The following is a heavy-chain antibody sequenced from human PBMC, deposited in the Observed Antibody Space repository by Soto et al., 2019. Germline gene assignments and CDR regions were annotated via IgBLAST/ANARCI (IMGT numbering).Heavy chain of an antibody. CDR3: ARVRGSATTYYYYYGMDV. J-gene: IGHJ6*02. Sequence: PSETLSLTCTVSGGSISSYYWSWIRQPPGKGLEWIGYIYYSGSTNYNPSLKSRVTISVDTSKNQFSLKLSSVTAADTAVYYCARVRGSATTYYYYYGMDVWGQGTTVTVSS. D-gene: IGHD6-25*01. V-gene: IGHV4-59*01. CDR2: IYYSGST. CDR1: GGSISSYY.